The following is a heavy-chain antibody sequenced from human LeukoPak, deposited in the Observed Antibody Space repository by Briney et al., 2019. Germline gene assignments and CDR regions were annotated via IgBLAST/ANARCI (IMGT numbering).Heavy chain of an antibody. D-gene: IGHD3-3*01. V-gene: IGHV3-15*01. Sequence: KTGGSLRLSCAAPGFTFSNYAMSWVRQAPGKGLEWVGRIKTNREGGTTDYAAPLQGRFTISRDDSQNTLYLQMNSLKSEDTAVYYCTTENYELYYWGQGTLVTVSS. CDR2: IKTNREGGTT. J-gene: IGHJ4*02. CDR3: TTENYELYY. CDR1: GFTFSNYA.